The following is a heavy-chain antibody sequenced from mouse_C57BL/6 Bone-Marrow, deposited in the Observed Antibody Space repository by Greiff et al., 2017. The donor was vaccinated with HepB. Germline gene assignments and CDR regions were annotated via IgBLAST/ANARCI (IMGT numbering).Heavy chain of an antibody. Sequence: DVHLVESGGGLVQPGGSLKLSCAASGFTFSDYYMYWVRQTPEKRLEWVAYISNGGGSTYYPDTVKGRFTISRDNAKNTLYLQMSRLKSEDTAMYYCARWPITTVVATGAMDYWGQGTSVTVSS. D-gene: IGHD1-1*01. J-gene: IGHJ4*01. CDR3: ARWPITTVVATGAMDY. CDR1: GFTFSDYY. CDR2: ISNGGGST. V-gene: IGHV5-12*01.